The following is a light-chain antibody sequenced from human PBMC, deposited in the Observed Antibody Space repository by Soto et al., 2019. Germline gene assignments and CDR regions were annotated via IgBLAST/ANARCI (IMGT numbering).Light chain of an antibody. CDR2: DAS. Sequence: EIVLTQSPATLSLSPGERATLSCRASQGISTYLAWYQQRPGQAPRLLIYDASKRATGIPARFSGSGSGTDFTLTISSLEPEDFAVYFCQQRNNWPPSITFGQGTRLEIK. J-gene: IGKJ5*01. CDR3: QQRNNWPPSIT. V-gene: IGKV3-11*01. CDR1: QGISTY.